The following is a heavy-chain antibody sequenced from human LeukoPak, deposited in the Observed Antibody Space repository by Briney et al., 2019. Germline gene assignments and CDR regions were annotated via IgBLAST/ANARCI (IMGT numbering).Heavy chain of an antibody. D-gene: IGHD1-26*01. CDR2: IYSGGST. V-gene: IGHV3-53*01. CDR1: GFTVSSNY. J-gene: IGHJ3*02. Sequence: GGSLRLSCAASGFTVSSNYMSWVRQAPGKGLEWVSVIYSGGSTYYADSVKGRFTISRDNSKNTLYLQMNSLRAEDTAVYYCARERMGATWEAFDIWGQGTMVTVSS. CDR3: ARERMGATWEAFDI.